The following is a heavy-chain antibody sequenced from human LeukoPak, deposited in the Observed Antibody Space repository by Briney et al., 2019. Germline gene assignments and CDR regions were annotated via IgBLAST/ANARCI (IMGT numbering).Heavy chain of an antibody. CDR1: GFTFSSYA. CDR2: ISGSSGST. CDR3: AKAERYCGGDCYPYYLDY. J-gene: IGHJ4*02. Sequence: GGSLRLSCAASGFTFSSYAMSWVRQAPGKGLEWVSTISGSSGSTYYADSVKGRFTISRDNSKNTLYLQMNSLRAEDTAVYYCAKAERYCGGDCYPYYLDYWGQGTLVTVSS. V-gene: IGHV3-23*01. D-gene: IGHD2-21*02.